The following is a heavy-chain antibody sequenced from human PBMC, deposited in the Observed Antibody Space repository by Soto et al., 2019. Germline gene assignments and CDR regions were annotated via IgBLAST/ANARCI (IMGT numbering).Heavy chain of an antibody. V-gene: IGHV3-7*01. CDR3: VRDALYAFDI. CDR2: IKQDGNEK. CDR1: GFTFSDYC. Sequence: PGGSLRLSCSVSGFTFSDYCMSWVRQAPGKGLEWVANIKQDGNEKYYVDSVKGRFTISRDNAKNSLYLQMNRLRAEDTAVYYCVRDALYAFDIWGQGTMVTVS. J-gene: IGHJ3*02.